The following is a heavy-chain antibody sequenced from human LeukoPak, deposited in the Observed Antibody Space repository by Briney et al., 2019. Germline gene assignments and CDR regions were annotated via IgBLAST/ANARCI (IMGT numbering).Heavy chain of an antibody. V-gene: IGHV1-2*02. Sequence: ASVKVSCKASGYTFTSYYIHWVRQAPGQGLEWMGWINPNSGGTNYAQKFQGRVTMTRDTSISTAYMELSRLRSDDTAVYYCARDYSEVKNWSDPWGQGTLVTVPS. J-gene: IGHJ5*02. D-gene: IGHD5-18*01. CDR1: GYTFTSYY. CDR2: INPNSGGT. CDR3: ARDYSEVKNWSDP.